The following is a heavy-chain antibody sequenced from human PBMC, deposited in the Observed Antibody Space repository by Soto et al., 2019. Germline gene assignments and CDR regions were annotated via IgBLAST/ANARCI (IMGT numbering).Heavy chain of an antibody. CDR1: GYSFSTYD. CDR3: ATSYESGFDP. Sequence: QPHLVQSGAEVREPGASVTLSCKASGYSFSTYDISWLRQAPGKGLEWMGVISPKNGNRNFAWKFLDRVSMTTDTSSNTAYMELESLRYDDTAIYSCATSYESGFDPWGHGTLVTVSS. J-gene: IGHJ5*02. D-gene: IGHD3-3*01. V-gene: IGHV1-18*04. CDR2: ISPKNGNR.